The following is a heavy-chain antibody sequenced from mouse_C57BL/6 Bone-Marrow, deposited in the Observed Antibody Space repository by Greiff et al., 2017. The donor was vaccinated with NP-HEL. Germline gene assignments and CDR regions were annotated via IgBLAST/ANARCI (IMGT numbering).Heavy chain of an antibody. Sequence: EVKVVESEGGLVQPGSSMKLSCTASGFTFSDYYMAWVRQVPEKGLEWVANINYDGSSTYYLDSLKSRFIISRDNAKNILYLQMSSLKSEDTATYYCARDNYYGSSYSYWYFDVWGTGTTVTVSS. CDR1: GFTFSDYY. CDR3: ARDNYYGSSYSYWYFDV. V-gene: IGHV5-16*01. J-gene: IGHJ1*03. D-gene: IGHD1-1*01. CDR2: INYDGSST.